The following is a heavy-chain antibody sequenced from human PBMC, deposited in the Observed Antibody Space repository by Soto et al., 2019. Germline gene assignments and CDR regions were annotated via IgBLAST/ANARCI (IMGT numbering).Heavy chain of an antibody. CDR3: AADEFGAYCGGDCSDY. CDR2: IVVGSGNT. J-gene: IGHJ4*02. Sequence: SVKVSCKASGFTFTSSAVQWVRQARGQRLEWIGWIVVGSGNTNYAQKFQERVTITRDMSTSTAYMELSSLRSEDTAVYYCAADEFGAYCGGDCSDYRGQGPLVTVSS. V-gene: IGHV1-58*01. D-gene: IGHD2-21*01. CDR1: GFTFTSSA.